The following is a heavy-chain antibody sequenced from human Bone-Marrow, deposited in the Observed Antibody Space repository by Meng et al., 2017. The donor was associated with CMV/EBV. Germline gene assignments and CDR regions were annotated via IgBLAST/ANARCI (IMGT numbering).Heavy chain of an antibody. CDR1: GGTLRNYA. V-gene: IGHV1-69*05. CDR2: IIPVFGTE. J-gene: IGHJ4*02. D-gene: IGHD2-2*01. CDR3: ARDTGEMNYCSSTSCYLY. Sequence: SVKVSCKAPGGTLRNYAISWVRQAPGQGLEWIGGIIPVFGTENYAPKFQGRVTMTRDTSISTAYMELSRLRSDDTAVYYCARDTGEMNYCSSTSCYLYWGQGTLVTVSS.